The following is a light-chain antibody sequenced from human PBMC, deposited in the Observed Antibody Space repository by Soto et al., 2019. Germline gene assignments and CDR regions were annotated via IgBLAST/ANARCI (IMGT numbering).Light chain of an antibody. J-gene: IGKJ3*01. CDR1: QSISNY. CDR2: AAS. V-gene: IGKV1-39*01. Sequence: DIQMTQSPSSLSASVGDRVTITCRASQSISNYLNWYQQKPGKAPKLLIYAASSVQSGVPSRFSGSGSGTDFTLTISRLQPEDFATYSCQQSYTTLFTFGPGTNVDIK. CDR3: QQSYTTLFT.